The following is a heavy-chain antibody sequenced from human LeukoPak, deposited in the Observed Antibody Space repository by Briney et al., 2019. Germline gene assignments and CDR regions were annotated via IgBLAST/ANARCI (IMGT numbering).Heavy chain of an antibody. V-gene: IGHV4-59*01. D-gene: IGHD2-15*01. J-gene: IGHJ5*02. CDR3: ARTRELGYCSGGSCFWFDP. CDR1: GGSISSYY. CDR2: IYYSGST. Sequence: SETLSLTCTVSGGSISSYYWSWIRQPPGKGLEWIGYIYYSGSTNYNPSLKGRVTISVDTSKNQFSLKLTSVTAAGTAVYYCARTRELGYCSGGSCFWFDPWGQGTLVTVSS.